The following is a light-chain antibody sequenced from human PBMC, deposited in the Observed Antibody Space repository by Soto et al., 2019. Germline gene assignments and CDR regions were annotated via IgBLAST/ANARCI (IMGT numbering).Light chain of an antibody. CDR2: KND. J-gene: IGLJ2*01. CDR3: QSYDGNSVV. Sequence: NFMLTQPHSVSESPGKTVTISCTRSSGSIASNHVQWYQQRPGSAPTTVIYKNDERPSGVPDRFSGSIDSSSSSASLTISGLKTEDEADYYCQSYDGNSVVFGGGTKLTVL. CDR1: SGSIASNH. V-gene: IGLV6-57*04.